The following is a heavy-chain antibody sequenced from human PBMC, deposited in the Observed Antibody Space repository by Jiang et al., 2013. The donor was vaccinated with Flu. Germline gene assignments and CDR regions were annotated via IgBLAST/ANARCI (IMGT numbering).Heavy chain of an antibody. CDR2: IVPIFDAA. CDR3: ARGEPHGDYNPGRYMDV. CDR1: GGTFSSYA. D-gene: IGHD4-17*01. Sequence: GAEVKKPGSSVKVSCKASGGTFSSYAISWVRQAPGQGLEWMGGIVPIFDAAYYAQNFQGRVTITADQSTSTAYMELSSLRLEDTAIYYCARGEPHGDYNPGRYMDVWGTGTTVTVFS. V-gene: IGHV1-69*01. J-gene: IGHJ6*03.